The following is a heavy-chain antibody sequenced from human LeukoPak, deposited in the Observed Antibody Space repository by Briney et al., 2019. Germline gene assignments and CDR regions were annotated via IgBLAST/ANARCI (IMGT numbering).Heavy chain of an antibody. D-gene: IGHD6-13*01. J-gene: IGHJ4*02. V-gene: IGHV3-9*01. Sequence: GGSLRLSCAASGFTFDDYAMHWVRQAPGKGLEWVSGISWNSGSIGYADSVKGRFTISRDNAKNSLYLQMNSLRAEDTALYYCAKGGGGSSWYLVDYWGQGTLVTVSS. CDR3: AKGGGGSSWYLVDY. CDR1: GFTFDDYA. CDR2: ISWNSGSI.